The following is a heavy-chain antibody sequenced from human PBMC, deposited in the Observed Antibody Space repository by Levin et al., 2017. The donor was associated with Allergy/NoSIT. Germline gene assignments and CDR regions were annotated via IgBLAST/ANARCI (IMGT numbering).Heavy chain of an antibody. CDR2: IYYSGNT. D-gene: IGHD3-16*01. Sequence: SETLSLTCTVSGVSLSSISYYWGWIRQPPGKGLEWVGSIYYSGNTYYNPSLKSRVSISIDTSKNQFSLKLSSVTAADTAVYYCAKVGPFEYWGQGTLVTVSS. V-gene: IGHV4-39*07. J-gene: IGHJ4*02. CDR1: GVSLSSISYY. CDR3: AKVGPFEY.